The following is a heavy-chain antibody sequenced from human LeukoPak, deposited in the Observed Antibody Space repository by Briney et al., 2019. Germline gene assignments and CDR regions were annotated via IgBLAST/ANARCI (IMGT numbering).Heavy chain of an antibody. J-gene: IGHJ4*02. V-gene: IGHV1-2*02. D-gene: IGHD3-10*01. CDR1: GYTFTGYY. Sequence: GASVKVSCKASGYTFTGYYMHWVRQAPGQGLEWMGWINPNSGGTNYAQKFQGRVTMTRDTSISTAYMELSRLRSDDTAVYYCARGLMRRLLWFGELHYPSTLDYWGQGTLVTVSS. CDR3: ARGLMRRLLWFGELHYPSTLDY. CDR2: INPNSGGT.